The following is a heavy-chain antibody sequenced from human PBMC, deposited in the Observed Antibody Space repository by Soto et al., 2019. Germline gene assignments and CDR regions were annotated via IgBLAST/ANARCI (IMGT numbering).Heavy chain of an antibody. Sequence: QVQLVESGGGVVQPGRSLRLSCAASGFTFSSYGMHWVRQAPGKGLEWVAVISYDGSNKYYADSVKGRFTISRDNSQNALYLHMNSLRAEDTAVYYCAKGGYCSGGSCYPFDYWGQGTLVTVSS. CDR2: ISYDGSNK. V-gene: IGHV3-30*18. CDR3: AKGGYCSGGSCYPFDY. D-gene: IGHD2-15*01. J-gene: IGHJ4*02. CDR1: GFTFSSYG.